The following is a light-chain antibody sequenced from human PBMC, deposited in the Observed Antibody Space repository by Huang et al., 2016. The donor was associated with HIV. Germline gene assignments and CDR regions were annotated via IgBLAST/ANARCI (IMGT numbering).Light chain of an antibody. CDR1: QSVGRY. CDR3: QQRRNWPPTYT. CDR2: DTS. Sequence: EIVLTQSTVTLSVSPGGSVTLFCRASQSVGRYIAWYQQKGGRAPRLLIYDTSNRATDIPARFTGSGSGTEFTLTSNSLEPEDSAVYYCQQRRNWPPTYTFGEGTNLEI. V-gene: IGKV3-11*01. J-gene: IGKJ2*01.